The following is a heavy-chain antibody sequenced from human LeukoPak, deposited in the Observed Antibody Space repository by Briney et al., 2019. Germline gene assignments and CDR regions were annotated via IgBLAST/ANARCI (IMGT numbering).Heavy chain of an antibody. CDR3: ARERSSSGGHNWFDP. J-gene: IGHJ5*02. D-gene: IGHD4-23*01. Sequence: PETLSLTCTVSGGSIITSGHYWGWLRQPPGKGLEWIGSIYYTGVTSTNPFFRSRMSISVDTSKNQFSLNLTSVTAADAAVYYCARERSSSGGHNWFDPWGQGTLVTVSA. CDR1: GGSIITSGHY. CDR2: IYYTGVT. V-gene: IGHV4-39*07.